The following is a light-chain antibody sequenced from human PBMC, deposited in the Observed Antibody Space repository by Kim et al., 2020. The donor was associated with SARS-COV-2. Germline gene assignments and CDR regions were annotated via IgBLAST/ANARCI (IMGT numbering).Light chain of an antibody. V-gene: IGLV2-14*03. J-gene: IGLJ1*01. CDR2: DVS. CDR3: SSYTSTNTHV. CDR1: SRDVGGYNY. Sequence: GNSIAITCTGTSRDVGGYNYVSGYQQHPGKAPKFLIYDVSFRASGVSDRFSGSKSGNTASLTISGLQSEDEADYYCSSYTSTNTHVFGTGTKVTVL.